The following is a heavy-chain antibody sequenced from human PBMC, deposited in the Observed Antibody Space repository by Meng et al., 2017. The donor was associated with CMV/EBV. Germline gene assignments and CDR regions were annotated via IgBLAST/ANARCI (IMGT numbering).Heavy chain of an antibody. CDR2: IYPGDSDT. J-gene: IGHJ4*02. Sequence: KVSCKGSGYSFTSYWIGWVRQMPGKGLDWMGIIYPGDSDTRYSPSFQGQVTLPADKSISTAYLQWSSLKTSDTAMYYCARRSPGDYGGYFDYWGQGTLVTVSS. CDR3: ARRSPGDYGGYFDY. V-gene: IGHV5-51*01. D-gene: IGHD4-23*01. CDR1: GYSFTSYW.